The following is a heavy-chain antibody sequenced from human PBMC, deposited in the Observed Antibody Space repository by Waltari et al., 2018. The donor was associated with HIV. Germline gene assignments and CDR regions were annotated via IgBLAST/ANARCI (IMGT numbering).Heavy chain of an antibody. J-gene: IGHJ4*02. Sequence: EVQLVQSGAEVKKPGESLKISCTGSGYTFSNYWIGWVRQMPGKGLEWMGIINPNGSDTRYSPACQGQVIISVYKSINTAYLQWSSLRASDTATYYCAKDYGAHRYYLDYWGQGTLVTVSS. CDR3: AKDYGAHRYYLDY. D-gene: IGHD4-17*01. CDR2: INPNGSDT. V-gene: IGHV5-51*01. CDR1: GYTFSNYW.